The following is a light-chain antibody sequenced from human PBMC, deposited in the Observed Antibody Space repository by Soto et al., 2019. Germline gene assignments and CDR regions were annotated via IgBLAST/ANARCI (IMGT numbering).Light chain of an antibody. Sequence: DIQMTQSPSTLSASVGDRVTITCRASQSLGIWLAWHQQKPGKAPKLLIYDASTLKSGVPPRFSGSGSGTKFTLTISSLQPDDFATYYCQEYNSYSGTFGQGTKVEVK. CDR2: DAS. J-gene: IGKJ1*01. CDR1: QSLGIW. V-gene: IGKV1-5*01. CDR3: QEYNSYSGT.